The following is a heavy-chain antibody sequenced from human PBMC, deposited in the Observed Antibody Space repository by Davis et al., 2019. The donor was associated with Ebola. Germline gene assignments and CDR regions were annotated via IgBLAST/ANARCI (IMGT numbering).Heavy chain of an antibody. Sequence: ASVKVSCKASAYTFTNYYMHWVRQAPGKGLEWMGGFDHEDGKIVYAQQFQGRVTMTEDTSADTAYMFLSSLRSDDTALYYCAILTFGGLKVGAFKVWGQGTMVTVSS. CDR3: AILTFGGLKVGAFKV. CDR1: AYTFTNYY. J-gene: IGHJ3*01. CDR2: FDHEDGKI. D-gene: IGHD3-16*01. V-gene: IGHV1-24*01.